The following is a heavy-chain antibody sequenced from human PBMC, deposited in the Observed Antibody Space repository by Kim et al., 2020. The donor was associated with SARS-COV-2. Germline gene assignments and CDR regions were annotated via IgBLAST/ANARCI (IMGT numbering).Heavy chain of an antibody. CDR3: AKDTYYDFWSGYYFDY. J-gene: IGHJ4*02. CDR1: GFTFSNYA. V-gene: IGHV3-23*01. CDR2: ISGSGGST. D-gene: IGHD3-3*01. Sequence: GGSLRLSCAASGFTFSNYAMSWVRQAPGKGLEWVSAISGSGGSTYYADSVKGRFTISRDNSKNTLYLQMNSLRAEDTAVYYCAKDTYYDFWSGYYFDYWGQRTLVTVSS.